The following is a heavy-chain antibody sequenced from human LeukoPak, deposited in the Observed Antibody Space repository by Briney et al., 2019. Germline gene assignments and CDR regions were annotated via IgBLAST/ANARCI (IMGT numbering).Heavy chain of an antibody. CDR2: ISGNGVTT. Sequence: PGGSLRLSCAASGFTFSSNAMSWVRQAPGKGLEWVSAISGNGVTTYYADSVKGRFTISRDNSKNTLYLQMNSLRAEDTAVYYCAKMVYCGGDSATYGMDVWGQGTTVTVSS. V-gene: IGHV3-23*01. CDR3: AKMVYCGGDSATYGMDV. CDR1: GFTFSSNA. D-gene: IGHD2-21*02. J-gene: IGHJ6*02.